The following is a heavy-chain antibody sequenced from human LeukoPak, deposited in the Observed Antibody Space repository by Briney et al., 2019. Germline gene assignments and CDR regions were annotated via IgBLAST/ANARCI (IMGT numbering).Heavy chain of an antibody. CDR2: INPSGGST. CDR3: ATFVVVAAAFDY. D-gene: IGHD2-2*01. J-gene: IGHJ4*02. V-gene: IGHV1-46*01. Sequence: ASVKVSCKASGYTFTSYYMHWVRQAPGQGLEWMGIINPSGGSTSYAQKFQGRVTMTRDTSTSTVYMELSSLRSEDTAVYYCATFVVVAAAFDYWGQGTLVTVSS. CDR1: GYTFTSYY.